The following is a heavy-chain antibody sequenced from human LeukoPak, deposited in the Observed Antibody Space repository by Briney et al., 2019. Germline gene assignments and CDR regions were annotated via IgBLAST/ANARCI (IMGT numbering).Heavy chain of an antibody. D-gene: IGHD6-19*01. CDR3: ARASSGWLGYYFDY. CDR1: GYTFTGYY. V-gene: IGHV1-2*06. J-gene: IGHJ4*02. Sequence: GASVKVSCKAPGYTFTGYYMHWVRQAPGQGLEWMGRINPNSGGTNYAQKFQGRVTMTRDTSISTAYMELSRLRSDDTAVYYCARASSGWLGYYFDYWGQGTLVTVSS. CDR2: INPNSGGT.